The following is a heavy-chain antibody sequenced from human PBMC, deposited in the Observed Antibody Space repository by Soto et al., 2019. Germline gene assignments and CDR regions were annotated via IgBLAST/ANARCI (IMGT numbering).Heavy chain of an antibody. J-gene: IGHJ4*02. CDR3: ARGSGSYYQVAY. D-gene: IGHD3-10*01. V-gene: IGHV3-48*02. CDR1: GFSFSTYS. Sequence: GGSLRLSCAASGFSFSTYSMNWVRQAPGKGLEWLSYISGISSAIHYADSVKGRFTISRDNAKNSLYLQMNGLRDEDTALYFCARGSGSYYQVAYWGQGTLVTVSS. CDR2: ISGISSAI.